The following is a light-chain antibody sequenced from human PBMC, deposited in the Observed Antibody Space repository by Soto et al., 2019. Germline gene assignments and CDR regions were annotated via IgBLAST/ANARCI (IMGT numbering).Light chain of an antibody. CDR1: SSDVGSYNL. CDR2: EGS. J-gene: IGLJ3*02. V-gene: IGLV2-23*01. CDR3: CSYAGSSTLV. Sequence: QLVLTQPASVSGSPGQSITISCTGTSSDVGSYNLVSWYQQHPGKAPKLMIFEGSKRPSGLSNRFSGSKSGNTASLTISGLQAEDEADYYCCSYAGSSTLVFGGGTKLTVL.